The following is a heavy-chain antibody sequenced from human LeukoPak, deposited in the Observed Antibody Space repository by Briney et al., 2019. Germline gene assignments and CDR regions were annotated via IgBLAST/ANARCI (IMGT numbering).Heavy chain of an antibody. CDR3: AMSYYGSVY. CDR2: INSDGSST. CDR1: GFTFSSYW. J-gene: IGHJ4*02. Sequence: GGSLRLSCAASGFTFSSYWMHWVRQAPGKGLVWVSRINSDGSSTTYADSVKGRFTISRDNAKNTLYLQMNSLRAEDTAAYYCAMSYYGSVYWGQGTLVTVSS. D-gene: IGHD3-10*01. V-gene: IGHV3-74*01.